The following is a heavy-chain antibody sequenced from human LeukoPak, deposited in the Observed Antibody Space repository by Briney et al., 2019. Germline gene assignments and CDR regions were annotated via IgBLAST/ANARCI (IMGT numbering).Heavy chain of an antibody. V-gene: IGHV3-7*03. CDR3: AKGSAQYYFDS. Sequence: GGSLRLSCEGSGFIFSSYWMTWVRQSPGKGPEWVANIRQDESERYTVDSVKGRFTISRDNSKNTLYLQMNSLRAEDTAFYYCAKGSAQYYFDSWGQGTLVTVSS. J-gene: IGHJ4*02. CDR1: GFIFSSYW. D-gene: IGHD3-10*01. CDR2: IRQDESER.